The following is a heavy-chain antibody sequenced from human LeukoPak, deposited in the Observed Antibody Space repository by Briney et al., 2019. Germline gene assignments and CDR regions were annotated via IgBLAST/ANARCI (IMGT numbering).Heavy chain of an antibody. Sequence: VGSLRPSCAASGFTFSDYYMSWIRQAPGKGLEWLSYINIGGTNTHYADSVKGRFTISRDNAKKSLYLEMNNLRAEDTAVYYCATDGAGFDTWGQGVLVTVSS. J-gene: IGHJ5*02. CDR2: INIGGTNT. CDR1: GFTFSDYY. CDR3: ATDGAGFDT. V-gene: IGHV3-11*01.